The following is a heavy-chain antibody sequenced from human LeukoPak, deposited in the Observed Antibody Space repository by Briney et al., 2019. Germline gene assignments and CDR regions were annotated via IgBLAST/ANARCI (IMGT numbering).Heavy chain of an antibody. J-gene: IGHJ4*02. D-gene: IGHD6-13*01. CDR3: AKAGIAAAGTQDY. CDR1: GFTFSSYG. Sequence: GGSLRLSCAASGFTFSSYGTHWVRQAPGKGLEWVAVISYDGSNKYYADSVKGRFTISRDNSKNTLYLQMNSLRAEDTAVYYCAKAGIAAAGTQDYWGQGTLVTVSS. V-gene: IGHV3-30*18. CDR2: ISYDGSNK.